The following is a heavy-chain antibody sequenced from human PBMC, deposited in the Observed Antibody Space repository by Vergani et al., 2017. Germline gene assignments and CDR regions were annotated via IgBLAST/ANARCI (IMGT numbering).Heavy chain of an antibody. CDR1: TDSVSNTFYY. CDR2: IYYGGRT. Sequence: QVQLQESGPGLVKPSETLSLTCTVSTDSVSNTFYYWGWIRQTPGKGLEWIGSIYYGGRTYYNPSLKSRVTVAIDTSNNQFSLKLASVTAAETALYHCARHPTYYYDNSGTDWFDPWGQGTLVTVSS. CDR3: ARHPTYYYDNSGTDWFDP. D-gene: IGHD3-22*01. J-gene: IGHJ5*02. V-gene: IGHV4-39*01.